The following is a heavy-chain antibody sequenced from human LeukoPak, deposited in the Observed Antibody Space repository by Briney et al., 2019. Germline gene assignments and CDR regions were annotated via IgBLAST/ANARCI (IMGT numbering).Heavy chain of an antibody. J-gene: IGHJ4*02. D-gene: IGHD2-2*01. CDR1: GGTFSSYA. CDR2: IIPIFGIA. V-gene: IGHV1-69*04. CDR3: ATEVVVPAATSPGY. Sequence: VASVKVSCKASGGTFSSYANSWVRQAPGQGREWMGRIIPIFGIANYAQKFQGRVTITADKSTSTAYMELSSLRSEDTAVYYCATEVVVPAATSPGYWGQGTLVTVSS.